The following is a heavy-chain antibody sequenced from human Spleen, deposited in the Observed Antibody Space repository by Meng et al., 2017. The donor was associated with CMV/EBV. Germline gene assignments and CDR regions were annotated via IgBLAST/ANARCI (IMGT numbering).Heavy chain of an antibody. Sequence: GESLKISCAASGFSFNNHWMTWVRQAPGKGLEWVSYISGSGSTKYYADSVRGRFTISRDNAENSLYLQMHSLRAEDTAVYYCARGRHCSSASCEGIYYYSGLDVWGQGTTVTVSS. D-gene: IGHD2-2*01. CDR2: ISGSGSTK. V-gene: IGHV3-48*03. CDR3: ARGRHCSSASCEGIYYYSGLDV. J-gene: IGHJ6*02. CDR1: GFSFNNHW.